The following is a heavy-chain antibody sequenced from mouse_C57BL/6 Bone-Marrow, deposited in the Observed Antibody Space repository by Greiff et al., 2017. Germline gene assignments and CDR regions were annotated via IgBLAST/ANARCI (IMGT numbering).Heavy chain of an antibody. J-gene: IGHJ3*01. V-gene: IGHV14-4*01. CDR2: IDPENGDT. CDR1: GFNIKDYY. CDR3: TRSAY. Sequence: EVMLVESGAELVRPGASVKLSCTASGFNIKDYYMHWVKQRPEQGLEWIGWIDPENGDTEYASKFQGKATITVDTSSNTAYLQLSSLTSEDTAVYYCTRSAYWGQGTLVTVSA.